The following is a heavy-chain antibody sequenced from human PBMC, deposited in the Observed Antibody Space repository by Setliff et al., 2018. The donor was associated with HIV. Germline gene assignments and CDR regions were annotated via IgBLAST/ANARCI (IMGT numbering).Heavy chain of an antibody. V-gene: IGHV5-51*01. CDR3: ARRDGRSMNAFQI. D-gene: IGHD6-13*01. CDR1: GYTFTTYW. Sequence: PGESLKISCNCSGYTFTTYWIGWVRQMPGEGLEWMGIIYPDDSNIRYNPSFQSQVTISADKSITTAYLEIHNLKASDTATYYCARRDGRSMNAFQIWGPGTMVTVSS. J-gene: IGHJ3*01. CDR2: IYPDDSNI.